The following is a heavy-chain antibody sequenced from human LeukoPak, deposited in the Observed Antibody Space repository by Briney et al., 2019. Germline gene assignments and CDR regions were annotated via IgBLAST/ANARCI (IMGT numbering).Heavy chain of an antibody. J-gene: IGHJ6*03. V-gene: IGHV3-11*04. CDR3: ARSAATDTSYYDFWSGYSHQLSYYYYMDV. D-gene: IGHD3-3*01. CDR2: ISSSGSTI. CDR1: GFTFSDDY. Sequence: GGSLRLSCAASGFTFSDDYMSWSRRAPGEGGGGGSYISSSGSTIYYAESVKGRVTISMDKAKNSLYLQLNSLSAEDTAVYYCARSAATDTSYYDFWSGYSHQLSYYYYMDVWGTATTVTVSS.